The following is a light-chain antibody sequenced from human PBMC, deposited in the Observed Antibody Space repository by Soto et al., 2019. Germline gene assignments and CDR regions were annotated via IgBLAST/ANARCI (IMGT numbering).Light chain of an antibody. J-gene: IGKJ4*01. V-gene: IGKV3-15*01. CDR3: QQRHTWPTT. CDR2: GAS. CDR1: ETVATN. Sequence: VMTQSPATLSVSPGERATLSCWASETVATNLAWYQQKPGQAPRLLISGASTRAAGISDRFRGSGSGTEFTLTISSLEPEDFGIYYCQQRHTWPTTFGGGAKVEI.